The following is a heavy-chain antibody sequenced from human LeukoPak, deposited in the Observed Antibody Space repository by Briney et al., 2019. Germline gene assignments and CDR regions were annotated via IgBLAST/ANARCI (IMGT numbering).Heavy chain of an antibody. CDR1: GGSISSSSYY. CDR2: IYYSGST. V-gene: IGHV4-39*01. J-gene: IGHJ6*03. D-gene: IGHD3-10*01. CDR3: ARTRQLLWFGEPNKELNYYYYMDV. Sequence: PSETLSLTCTVSGGSISSSSYYWGWIRQPPGKGLEWTGSIYYSGSTYYNPSLKSRVTISVDTSKNQFSLKLSSVTAADTAVYYCARTRQLLWFGEPNKELNYYYYMDVWGKGTTVTISS.